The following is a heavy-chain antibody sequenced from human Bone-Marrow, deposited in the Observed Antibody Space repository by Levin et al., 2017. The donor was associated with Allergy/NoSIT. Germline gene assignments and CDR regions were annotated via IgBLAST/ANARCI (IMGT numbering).Heavy chain of an antibody. D-gene: IGHD5-18*01. CDR2: IYWDDDK. Sequence: SLPAGPVGVGWLRQPPGKALEWLALIYWDDDKRYSPSLETRLTVIKDTSRNQVVLTMTNMDPSDTATYYCAHRNSYGPFDSWGQGTLVTVSS. J-gene: IGHJ4*02. CDR3: AHRNSYGPFDS. CDR1: SLPAGPVG. V-gene: IGHV2-5*02.